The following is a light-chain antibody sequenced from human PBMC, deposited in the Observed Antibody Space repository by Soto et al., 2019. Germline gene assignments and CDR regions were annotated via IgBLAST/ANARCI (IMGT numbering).Light chain of an antibody. CDR3: AAWGDSLSAPYV. CDR2: RNN. J-gene: IGLJ1*01. Sequence: QSVLTQPPSASGTPGQRVTISCSGSSSNIGSNYVYWYQQLPGTAPKLLIYRNNQRPSGVPDRFSGSKSGTSASLAISGLRSEDEADSYCAAWGDSLSAPYVFGTGTKLTVL. CDR1: SSNIGSNY. V-gene: IGLV1-47*01.